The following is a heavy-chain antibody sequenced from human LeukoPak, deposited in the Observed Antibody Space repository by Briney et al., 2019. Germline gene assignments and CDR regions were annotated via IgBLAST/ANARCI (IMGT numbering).Heavy chain of an antibody. J-gene: IGHJ6*03. D-gene: IGHD2-21*02. CDR2: IYYSGST. V-gene: IGHV4-39*07. CDR1: GGSISSSSYY. Sequence: KPSETLSLTCTVSGGSISSSSYYWGWIRQPPGKGLEWIGSIYYSGSTYYNPSLKSRVTISVDTSKNQFSLKLSSVTAADTAVYYCARDMFAYCGGDCYGYYYYYMDVWGKGTTVTVSS. CDR3: ARDMFAYCGGDCYGYYYYYMDV.